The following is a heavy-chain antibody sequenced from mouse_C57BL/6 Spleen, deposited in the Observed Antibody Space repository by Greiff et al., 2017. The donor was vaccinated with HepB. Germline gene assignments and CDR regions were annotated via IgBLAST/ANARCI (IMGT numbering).Heavy chain of an antibody. CDR1: GFTFSSYA. D-gene: IGHD1-1*01. Sequence: DVHLVESGEGLVKPGGSLKLSCAASGFTFSSYAMSWVRQTPEKRLEWVAYISSGGDYIYYADTVKGRFTISRDNARNTLYLQMSSLKSEYTAMYYCTSPSPSYGSSWYFDVWGTGTTVTVSS. CDR3: TSPSPSYGSSWYFDV. V-gene: IGHV5-9-1*02. J-gene: IGHJ1*03. CDR2: ISSGGDYI.